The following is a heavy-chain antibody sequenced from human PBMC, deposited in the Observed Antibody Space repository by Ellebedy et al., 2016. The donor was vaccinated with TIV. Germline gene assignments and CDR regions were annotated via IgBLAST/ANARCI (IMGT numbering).Heavy chain of an antibody. J-gene: IGHJ5*02. Sequence: MPSETLSLTCTVSGGSIRSYYWSWIRQPPGKGLEYIGYIYYSGSTNYNPALKSRVTISVDTSKNQFSLKLSSVTAAATAIYYCAKFSLTYFDFWSTWFDPWGQGTLVTVSS. CDR1: GGSIRSYY. CDR3: AKFSLTYFDFWSTWFDP. CDR2: IYYSGST. D-gene: IGHD3-3*01. V-gene: IGHV4-59*01.